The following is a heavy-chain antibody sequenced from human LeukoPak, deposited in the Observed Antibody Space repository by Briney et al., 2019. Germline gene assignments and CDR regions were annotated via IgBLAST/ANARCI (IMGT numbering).Heavy chain of an antibody. J-gene: IGHJ4*02. V-gene: IGHV3-9*01. CDR1: GFTFGDYA. Sequence: GRSLRLSCAASGFTFGDYAMHWVRQAPGKGLEWVSGINSISDTVGYADSVKGRFSISRDNDKKSLYLQMNSLRPEDTAVYYCAKVFLTRHLWTNWACFDHWGQGALVTVSS. CDR2: INSISDTV. CDR3: AKVFLTRHLWTNWACFDH. D-gene: IGHD2-21*01.